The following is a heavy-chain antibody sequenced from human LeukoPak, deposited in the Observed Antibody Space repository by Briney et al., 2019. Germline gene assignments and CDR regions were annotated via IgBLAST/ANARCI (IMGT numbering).Heavy chain of an antibody. D-gene: IGHD5-18*01. J-gene: IGHJ6*02. CDR3: ARDAVDTANAV. V-gene: IGHV3-30-3*01. CDR1: EFTFSTYA. Sequence: GGSLRLSCAASEFTFSTYAMHWVRQAPGKGLEWVAVISHDGSNKYYADSVKGRFTISRDNSKNTLYLQMNSLRAEDTAVYYCARDAVDTANAVWGQGTTVTVSS. CDR2: ISHDGSNK.